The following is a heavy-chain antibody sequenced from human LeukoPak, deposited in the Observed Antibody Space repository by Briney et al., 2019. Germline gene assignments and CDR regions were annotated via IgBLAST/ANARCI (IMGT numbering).Heavy chain of an antibody. J-gene: IGHJ4*02. V-gene: IGHV3-23*01. Sequence: GGSLRLSCAASGFTFNNYAMNWVRQAPGKGLEWVSGISGFGGSTYYAPSVKGRLTISRDNFGNMLYLHLDSLRVEDTAIYYCARRSGSSWSSFDHWGQGALVTVSS. CDR3: ARRSGSSWSSFDH. CDR2: ISGFGGST. CDR1: GFTFNNYA. D-gene: IGHD6-13*01.